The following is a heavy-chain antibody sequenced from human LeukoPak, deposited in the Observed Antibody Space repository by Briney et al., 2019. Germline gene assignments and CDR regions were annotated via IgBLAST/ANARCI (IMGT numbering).Heavy chain of an antibody. V-gene: IGHV3-23*01. CDR2: ISGSGGST. Sequence: GGFLRLSCAASGFTFSSYAMSWVRQAPGKGLEWVSAISGSGGSTYYADSVKGRFTISGDTSRTTLYLQMNGLRAEDTAVYYCAKECDYSPGHKFDLWGQGTLVTVSS. CDR1: GFTFSSYA. J-gene: IGHJ4*02. D-gene: IGHD3-10*01. CDR3: AKECDYSPGHKFDL.